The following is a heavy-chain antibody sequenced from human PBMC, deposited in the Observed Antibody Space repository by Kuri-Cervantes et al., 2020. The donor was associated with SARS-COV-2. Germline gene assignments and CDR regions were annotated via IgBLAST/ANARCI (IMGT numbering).Heavy chain of an antibody. V-gene: IGHV3-7*01. CDR1: GFTFSNYW. Sequence: GESLKISCAAPGFTFSNYWMSWVRQSPGKGLEWVANIKQDGSEKYYVDSVRGRFIISRDNARNSLYLQMNSLRAEDTALYYCAGEDVANYNMDVWGQGTTVTVSS. CDR2: IKQDGSEK. CDR3: AGEDVANYNMDV. D-gene: IGHD3-10*01. J-gene: IGHJ6*02.